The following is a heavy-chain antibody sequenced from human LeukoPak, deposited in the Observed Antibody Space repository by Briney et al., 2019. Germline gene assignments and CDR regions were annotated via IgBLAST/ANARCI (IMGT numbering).Heavy chain of an antibody. V-gene: IGHV3-74*01. Sequence: ETLSLTCTVSGGSISSSSYYWGWIRQPPGKGLVWVSRISSDGSSTNYADSVKGRFTISRDNAKNTLYLQMNSLRAEDTAVYYCARSMIFPPDSFDYWGQGTLVTVSS. D-gene: IGHD3-22*01. CDR2: ISSDGSST. CDR3: ARSMIFPPDSFDY. J-gene: IGHJ4*02. CDR1: GGSISSSSYY.